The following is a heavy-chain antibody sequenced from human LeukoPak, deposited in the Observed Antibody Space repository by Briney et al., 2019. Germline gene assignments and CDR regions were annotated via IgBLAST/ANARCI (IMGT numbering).Heavy chain of an antibody. CDR3: PREDPIGYCSSTNFYYDPAMDY. J-gene: IGHJ4*02. V-gene: IGHV5-10-1*01. Sequence: GESLKISCKGSGNSFTSYWISWVRQMPGKGLEWMGRIDPSDSYTNYSPSFQGHVTISADKSISTAYLQWSSLKASDTAMYYCPREDPIGYCSSTNFYYDPAMDYWGQGTLVTVSS. D-gene: IGHD2-2*01. CDR2: IDPSDSYT. CDR1: GNSFTSYW.